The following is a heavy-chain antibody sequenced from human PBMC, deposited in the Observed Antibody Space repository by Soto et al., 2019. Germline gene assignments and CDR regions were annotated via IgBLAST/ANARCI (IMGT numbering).Heavy chain of an antibody. CDR1: VGTFSSYA. CDR2: IVPIVDTS. Sequence: QVQLVQSGAEVRQPASSVKVSCKTSVGTFSSYAISWVRQAPGQALEWMGGIVPIVDTSTYAQKFQGRVTITADESTSKVYMELSSMRSDDKAVYYCVTVVAIPGYPDNWGQGTLVPVSS. D-gene: IGHD5-12*01. CDR3: VTVVAIPGYPDN. J-gene: IGHJ4*02. V-gene: IGHV1-69*12.